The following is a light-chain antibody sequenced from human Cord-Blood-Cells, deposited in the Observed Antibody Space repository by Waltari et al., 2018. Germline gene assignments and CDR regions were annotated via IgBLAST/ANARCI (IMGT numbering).Light chain of an antibody. CDR3: QQYNSYNT. J-gene: IGKJ2*01. CDR1: QSISSW. V-gene: IGKV1-5*01. CDR2: DAS. Sequence: DIQMTPSPSTLSPSVGDRVTITCRASQSISSWLAWYQQKPGKAPKLLIYDASSLESGVPSRFSGSGSGTEFTLTISSLQPDDFATYYCQQYNSYNTFGQGTKLEIK.